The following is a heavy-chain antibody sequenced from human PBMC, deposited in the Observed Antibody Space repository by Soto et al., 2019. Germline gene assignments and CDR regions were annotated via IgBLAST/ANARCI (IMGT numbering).Heavy chain of an antibody. CDR2: IYYSGST. Sequence: TSETLSLTCTVSGGSISSGDYYWSWIRQPPGKGLEWIGYIYYSGSTYYNPSLKSRVTISVDTSKNQFSLKLSSVTAADTAVYYCARGTYYDFWSGYYRPSYYYYGMDVWGQGTTVTVSS. V-gene: IGHV4-30-4*01. CDR3: ARGTYYDFWSGYYRPSYYYYGMDV. CDR1: GGSISSGDYY. J-gene: IGHJ6*02. D-gene: IGHD3-3*01.